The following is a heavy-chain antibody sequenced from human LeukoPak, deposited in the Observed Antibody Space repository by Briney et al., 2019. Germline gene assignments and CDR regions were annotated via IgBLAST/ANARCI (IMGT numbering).Heavy chain of an antibody. CDR3: ARDPHGSGSYYTLGY. D-gene: IGHD3-10*01. CDR2: IIPIFGTA. J-gene: IGHJ4*02. CDR1: GGTFSSYA. V-gene: IGHV1-69*13. Sequence: ASVKVSCKASGGTFSSYAISWARQAPGQGLEWMGGIIPIFGTANYAQKFQGRVTITADESTSTAYMELSSLRSEDTAVYYCARDPHGSGSYYTLGYWGQGTLVTVSS.